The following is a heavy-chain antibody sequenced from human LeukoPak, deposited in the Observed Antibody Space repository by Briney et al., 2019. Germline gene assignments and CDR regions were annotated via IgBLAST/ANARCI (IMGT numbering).Heavy chain of an antibody. CDR1: GGPVSNSSYY. Sequence: SGTLSLTCTVSGGPVSNSSYYWGWVRQSPEKGLECIGTIYYAGDTYYNPSLESRLTISVDTSKNQFSLKLRSVTAADTAVYYCATWDSGRYSQIDNWGQGTLVTVSS. CDR2: IYYAGDT. V-gene: IGHV4-39*01. CDR3: ATWDSGRYSQIDN. J-gene: IGHJ4*02. D-gene: IGHD1-26*01.